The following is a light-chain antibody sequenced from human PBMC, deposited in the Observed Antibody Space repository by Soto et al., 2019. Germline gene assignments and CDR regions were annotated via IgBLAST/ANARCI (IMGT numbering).Light chain of an antibody. CDR1: QGISSY. CDR2: AAS. Sequence: DIQLTQSPSFLSASVGDRVTITCRASQGISSYLACYQQKPGKATKLLIYAASTLQSGVPSRFSGSGSGTEFTLTISCLQPEDFATYYCQQLNSYPPFFGGGTKVEIK. J-gene: IGKJ4*01. V-gene: IGKV1-9*01. CDR3: QQLNSYPPF.